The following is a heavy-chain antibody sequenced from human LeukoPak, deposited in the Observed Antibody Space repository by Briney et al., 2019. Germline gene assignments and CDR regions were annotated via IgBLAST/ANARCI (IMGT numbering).Heavy chain of an antibody. CDR3: ARMRGSYRGYFDY. D-gene: IGHD1-26*01. Sequence: PGGSLRLSCAASGFTFSSYSMNWVRQAPGKGLEWVSSISSSSSYIYYADSVKGRFTISRDNAKNSLYLQMNSLRAEDTAVYYCARMRGSYRGYFDYWGQGTLVTVSS. CDR1: GFTFSSYS. CDR2: ISSSSSYI. J-gene: IGHJ4*02. V-gene: IGHV3-21*01.